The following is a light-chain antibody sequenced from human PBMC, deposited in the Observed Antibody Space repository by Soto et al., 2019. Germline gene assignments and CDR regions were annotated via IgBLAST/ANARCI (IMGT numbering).Light chain of an antibody. CDR3: QQYNSYSWA. V-gene: IGKV1-5*03. CDR2: KSA. Sequence: DIQMTQSPSTLSASVGDRVTITCRASQSISTWLAWYQQRAGKAPKLLIYKSANLESGVPSRFIGSGSGTYCTLTISSRQPDDFATYYCQQYNSYSWAFGQGTKVEIK. CDR1: QSISTW. J-gene: IGKJ1*01.